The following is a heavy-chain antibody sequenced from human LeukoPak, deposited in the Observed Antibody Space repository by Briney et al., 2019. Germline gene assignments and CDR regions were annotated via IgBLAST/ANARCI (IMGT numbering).Heavy chain of an antibody. J-gene: IGHJ6*02. V-gene: IGHV3-23*01. Sequence: GGSLRLSCVVSGFTFSSYAMTWVRQAPGKGLEWVSSISDSGDSTYYADSVKGRFTISRDNSKNSLCPQMNSLRAEDTALYYCAGGYCSGGSCYYYGMDVWGQGTTVTVSS. CDR2: ISDSGDST. D-gene: IGHD2-15*01. CDR3: AGGYCSGGSCYYYGMDV. CDR1: GFTFSSYA.